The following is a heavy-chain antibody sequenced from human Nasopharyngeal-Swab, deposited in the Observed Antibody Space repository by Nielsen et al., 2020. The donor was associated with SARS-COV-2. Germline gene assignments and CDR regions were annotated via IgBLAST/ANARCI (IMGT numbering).Heavy chain of an antibody. Sequence: GGSLRLSCAASGFTLSSYCMTWVRQAPGKGLEWVSTISGGGGSTYYADSVKGRFTISRDNSKSTLYLQMNSLRADDTALYYCADPPFSEYWGQGTLVTVSS. J-gene: IGHJ4*02. CDR3: ADPPFSEY. CDR1: GFTLSSYC. CDR2: ISGGGGST. V-gene: IGHV3-23*01.